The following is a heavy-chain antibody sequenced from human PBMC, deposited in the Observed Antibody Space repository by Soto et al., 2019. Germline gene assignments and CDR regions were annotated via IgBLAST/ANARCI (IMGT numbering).Heavy chain of an antibody. CDR3: AKDLKRGITVPDAFDI. Sequence: GGSLRLSCAASGFTFSSYAMSWVRQAPGKGLEWVSAISGSGGSTYYADSVKGRFTISRDNSKNTLYLQMNSLRAEDTAVYYGAKDLKRGITVPDAFDIWGQGTMVTVSS. V-gene: IGHV3-23*01. CDR2: ISGSGGST. J-gene: IGHJ3*02. CDR1: GFTFSSYA. D-gene: IGHD7-27*01.